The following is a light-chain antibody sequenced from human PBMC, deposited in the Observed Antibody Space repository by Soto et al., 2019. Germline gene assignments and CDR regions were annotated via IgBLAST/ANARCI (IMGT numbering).Light chain of an antibody. J-gene: IGKJ1*01. V-gene: IGKV1-16*01. CDR2: AAS. Sequence: DIQMTQSPSSLSASVGDRVTITCRASQGISTYLNWYHQKPGKAPKLLIYAASSLQSGVPSRFSGSGSGTEFTLTISTLQPDDFATYYCQQYNSYPWTFGQGTKVDI. CDR1: QGISTY. CDR3: QQYNSYPWT.